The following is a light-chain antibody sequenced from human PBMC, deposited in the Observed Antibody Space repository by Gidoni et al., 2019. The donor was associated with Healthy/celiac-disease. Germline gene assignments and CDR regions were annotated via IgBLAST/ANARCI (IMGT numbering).Light chain of an antibody. Sequence: EIVMTQSPATLSVSPGERATPSCRASQSVSSNLAWYQQKPGQAPRLLIYGASTRATGIPARFSGSGSGTEFTLTISSLQSEDFAVYYCQQYNNWWTFXXXTKVEIK. CDR2: GAS. V-gene: IGKV3-15*01. CDR1: QSVSSN. J-gene: IGKJ1*01. CDR3: QQYNNWWT.